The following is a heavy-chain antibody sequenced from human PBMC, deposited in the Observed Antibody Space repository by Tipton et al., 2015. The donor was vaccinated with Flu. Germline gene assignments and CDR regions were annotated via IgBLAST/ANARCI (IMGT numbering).Heavy chain of an antibody. CDR3: ARGVGTSWYATK. D-gene: IGHD2-2*01. CDR2: IHHSGVT. J-gene: IGHJ4*02. CDR1: GDSISGFY. V-gene: IGHV4-4*07. Sequence: TLSLTCTVSGDSISGFYWNWIRQPTGKGLEWIGHIHHSGVTAYNPPLQSRVTMSLDTSKNLMSLTLRSVTDADTAVYYCARGVGTSWYATKWGQGTLVTVSS.